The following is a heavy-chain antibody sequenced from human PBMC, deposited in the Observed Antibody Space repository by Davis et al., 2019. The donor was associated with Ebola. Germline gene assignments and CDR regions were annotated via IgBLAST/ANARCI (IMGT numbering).Heavy chain of an antibody. Sequence: MPSETLSLTCTVSGDSITSYHWSWIRQPPGKGLEWIGYINYSGSTNHNPSLKSRVTMSVDTSKNQFSLYLSSVTAADTAVYFRARVRYYDLNWFDPWGQGTLVTVSS. V-gene: IGHV4-59*08. J-gene: IGHJ5*02. D-gene: IGHD3-3*01. CDR3: ARVRYYDLNWFDP. CDR1: GDSITSYH. CDR2: INYSGST.